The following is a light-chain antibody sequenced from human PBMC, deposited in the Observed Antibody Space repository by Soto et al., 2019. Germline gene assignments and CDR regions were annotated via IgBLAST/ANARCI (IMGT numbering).Light chain of an antibody. CDR1: SSDVGGYNY. V-gene: IGLV2-14*01. CDR3: SSYTSSSTLA. J-gene: IGLJ2*01. CDR2: EVS. Sequence: QSVLTQPASVSGSPGQSITISCTGTSSDVGGYNYVSWYQQHPGKAPKLMIYEVSNRPSGVSNRFSGSKSGNTASLTISGLEAADEADYYCSSYTSSSTLAFGVGTKLTVL.